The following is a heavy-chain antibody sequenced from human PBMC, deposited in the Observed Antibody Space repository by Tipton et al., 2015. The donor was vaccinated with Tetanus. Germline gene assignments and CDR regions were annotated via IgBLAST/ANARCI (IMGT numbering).Heavy chain of an antibody. J-gene: IGHJ4*02. CDR1: GVSIKRSSFY. V-gene: IGHV4-39*01. CDR3: AKLFRVRARGITMVVVVPPGYFDY. Sequence: TLSLTCAVSGVSIKRSSFYWGWIRQAPGRGLEWIGSINYSGTTYYSPPLKNRATISVDTSKNQLSLKITSVTADDTSVYYCAKLFRVRARGITMVVVVPPGYFDYWGQGTLVTVSP. D-gene: IGHD3-22*01. CDR2: INYSGTT.